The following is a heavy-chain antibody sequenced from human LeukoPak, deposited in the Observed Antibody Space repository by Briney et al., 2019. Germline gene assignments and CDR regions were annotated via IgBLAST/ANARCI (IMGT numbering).Heavy chain of an antibody. J-gene: IGHJ4*02. V-gene: IGHV4-59*01. D-gene: IGHD6-19*01. CDR1: GGSFSGYY. CDR3: ARDPRAGYSSGWSS. Sequence: PSETLSLTCAVYGGSFSGYYWSWIRQPPGKGLEWIGYIYYSGSTNYNPSLKSRVTISVDTSKNQFSLKLSSVTAADTAVYYCARDPRAGYSSGWSSWGQGTLVTVSS. CDR2: IYYSGST.